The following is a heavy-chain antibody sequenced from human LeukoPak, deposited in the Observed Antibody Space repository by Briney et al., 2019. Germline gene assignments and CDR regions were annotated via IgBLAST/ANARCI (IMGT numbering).Heavy chain of an antibody. CDR1: GFTFSDYY. D-gene: IGHD3-22*01. V-gene: IGHV3-11*01. Sequence: GGSLRLSCAASGFTFSDYYMSWIRQAPGKGLEWVSYISSSGITIYYADSVKGRFTISRDNAKNSLYLQMNSLRAEDTAVYYCARDTSSGYYFRYWGQGTLVTVSS. CDR3: ARDTSSGYYFRY. CDR2: ISSSGITI. J-gene: IGHJ4*02.